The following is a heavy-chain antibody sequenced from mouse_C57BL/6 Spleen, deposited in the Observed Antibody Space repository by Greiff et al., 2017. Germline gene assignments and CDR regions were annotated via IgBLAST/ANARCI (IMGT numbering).Heavy chain of an antibody. D-gene: IGHD2-5*01. CDR1: GYTFTSYW. V-gene: IGHV1-61*01. CDR2: IYPSDSET. Sequence: VQLQQPGAELVRPGSSVKLSCKASGYTFTSYWMDWVKQRPGQGLEWIGNIYPSDSETHYNQKFKDKATLTVDKSSSTAYMQLSSLTSEDSAVYYGARGDSNYSVGFAYWGQGTLVTVSA. CDR3: ARGDSNYSVGFAY. J-gene: IGHJ3*01.